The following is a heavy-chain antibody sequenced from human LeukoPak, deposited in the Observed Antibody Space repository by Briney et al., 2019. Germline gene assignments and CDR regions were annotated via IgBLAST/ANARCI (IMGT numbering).Heavy chain of an antibody. J-gene: IGHJ3*02. D-gene: IGHD3-3*01. CDR2: IYYSGST. Sequence: SETLSLTCTVSGGSISSYYWSWIRQPPGKGLEWIGYIYYSGSTNYNSSLKSRVTISVDTSKNQFSLKLSSVTAADTAVYYCARVEIGVGVAFDIWGQGTMVTVSS. CDR1: GGSISSYY. V-gene: IGHV4-59*01. CDR3: ARVEIGVGVAFDI.